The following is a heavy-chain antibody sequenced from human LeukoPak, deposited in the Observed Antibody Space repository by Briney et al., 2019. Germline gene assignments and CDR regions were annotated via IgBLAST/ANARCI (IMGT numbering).Heavy chain of an antibody. D-gene: IGHD6-13*01. CDR2: IRQDGSVK. V-gene: IGHV3-7*03. Sequence: GGSLRLSCAASGFSFTNYWMSWVRQAPGKGLEWVANIRQDGSVKYYVDSVKGRFTISRDNAKSSVYLQINSLRVEDTAVYYCARIGYSSSCFDYWGQGTLVTVSS. CDR1: GFSFTNYW. J-gene: IGHJ4*02. CDR3: ARIGYSSSCFDY.